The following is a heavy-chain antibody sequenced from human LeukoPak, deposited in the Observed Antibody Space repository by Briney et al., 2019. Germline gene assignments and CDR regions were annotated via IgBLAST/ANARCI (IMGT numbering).Heavy chain of an antibody. Sequence: SETLSLTCAVYGGSFSDYYWSWIRQPPGKGLEWIGEINQSGSTNYNPSLESRVTISVDTSKNQFSLKLSSVTAADTAVYYCARGGRIVVVPAAMLTKYNWFDPWGQGTLVTVSS. J-gene: IGHJ5*02. CDR3: ARGGRIVVVPAAMLTKYNWFDP. V-gene: IGHV4-34*01. CDR2: INQSGST. D-gene: IGHD2-2*01. CDR1: GGSFSDYY.